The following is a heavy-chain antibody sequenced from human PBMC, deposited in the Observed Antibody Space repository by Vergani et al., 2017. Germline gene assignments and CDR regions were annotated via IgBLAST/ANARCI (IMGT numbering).Heavy chain of an antibody. V-gene: IGHV4-30-4*01. J-gene: IGHJ3*02. Sequence: QVQLQESGPGLVKPSQTLSLTCTVSGGSISSGDYYWSWIRQPPGKGLAWIGYIYYSGSTYYNPSLKSRVTISVDTSKNQFSLKLSSVTAADTAVYYCAGWYSGSYSGGAYAFDIWGQGTMVTVSS. CDR1: GGSISSGDYY. D-gene: IGHD1-26*01. CDR3: AGWYSGSYSGGAYAFDI. CDR2: IYYSGST.